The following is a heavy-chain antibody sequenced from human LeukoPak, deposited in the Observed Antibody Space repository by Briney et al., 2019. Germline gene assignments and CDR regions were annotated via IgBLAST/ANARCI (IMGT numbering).Heavy chain of an antibody. CDR1: GYTFTSYD. Sequence: ASVKVSCKASGYTFTSYDINWVRQATGQGLEWMGWMNPNSGNTGYAQKFQGRVTMTRNTSISTAYMELSSLRSEDTAVYYCARGYRGGYCSSTSCYDYWGQGTLVTVSS. CDR3: ARGYRGGYCSSTSCYDY. CDR2: MNPNSGNT. D-gene: IGHD2-2*01. J-gene: IGHJ4*02. V-gene: IGHV1-8*01.